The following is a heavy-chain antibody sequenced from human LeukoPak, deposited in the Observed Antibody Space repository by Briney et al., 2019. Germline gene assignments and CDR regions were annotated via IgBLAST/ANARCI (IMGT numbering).Heavy chain of an antibody. CDR3: AKVRGTYSSGYLFDY. Sequence: CLRLSCAASGFTFDNYAMHWVRQAPGKGLEWLSIISWNSGYIGYADSVKGRFTISRDNAKKSLDLQMNSLRAEDTAFYYCAKVRGTYSSGYLFDYWGQGTLVTVSS. V-gene: IGHV3-9*01. J-gene: IGHJ4*02. CDR1: GFTFDNYA. D-gene: IGHD6-19*01. CDR2: ISWNSGYI.